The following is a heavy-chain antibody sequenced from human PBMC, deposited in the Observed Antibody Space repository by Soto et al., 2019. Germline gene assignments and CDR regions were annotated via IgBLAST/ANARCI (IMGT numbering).Heavy chain of an antibody. D-gene: IGHD3-16*02. V-gene: IGHV3-23*01. CDR2: ISGSGGST. CDR3: ATGSGMITFGGVIVGPSGDY. CDR1: GFTFSSYA. J-gene: IGHJ4*02. Sequence: GGSLRLSCAASGFTFSSYAMSWVRQAPGKGLEWVSAISGSGGSTYYADSVKGRFTISRDNSKNTLYRQMNSLRAEDTAVYYCATGSGMITFGGVIVGPSGDYWGQGTLVTVSS.